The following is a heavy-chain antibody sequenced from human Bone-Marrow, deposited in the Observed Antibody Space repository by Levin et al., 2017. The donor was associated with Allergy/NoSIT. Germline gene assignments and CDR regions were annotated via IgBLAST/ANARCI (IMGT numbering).Heavy chain of an antibody. CDR2: ITNSADNT. D-gene: IGHD2-21*01. V-gene: IGHV3-23*01. CDR3: ARDLSPVVIPSYNSFDP. CDR1: GFIFSHHG. Sequence: PGESLKISCAASGFIFSHHGMNWVRQAPGKGLEWVSTITNSADNTYYADSVKGRFTISRDNSKNTLYLQMNSLRLEDTATYYCARDLSPVVIPSYNSFDPWGQGTMVTVSS. J-gene: IGHJ5*02.